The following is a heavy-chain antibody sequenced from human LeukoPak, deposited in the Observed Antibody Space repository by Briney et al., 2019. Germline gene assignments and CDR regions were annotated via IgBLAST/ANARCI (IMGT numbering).Heavy chain of an antibody. J-gene: IGHJ4*02. CDR1: GFTFSSYW. CDR3: ARNAGLDN. D-gene: IGHD2-8*01. V-gene: IGHV3-23*01. CDR2: ITGSGAST. Sequence: GGSLRLSCAAFGFTFSSYWMNWVRQAPGKGLEWVATITGSGASTYYADSVKGRFTISRDNSKNTVDLQMLSLRVEDTALYYCARNAGLDNWGQGILVTVSS.